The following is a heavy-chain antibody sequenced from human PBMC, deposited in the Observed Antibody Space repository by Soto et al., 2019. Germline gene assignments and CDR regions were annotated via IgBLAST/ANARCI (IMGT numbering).Heavy chain of an antibody. J-gene: IGHJ4*02. CDR3: ASGLVTTLHY. CDR2: IYHSGST. V-gene: IGHV4-30-2*01. CDR1: GGSISSGGYS. D-gene: IGHD4-17*01. Sequence: QLQLQESGSGLVKPSQTLSLTCAVSGGSISSGGYSWSWIRQPPGKGLEWIGYIYHSGSTYYNPSLKSRVTVSVHRSKNQFSLKLSPVTAADTAVYYCASGLVTTLHYWGQGTLVTVSS.